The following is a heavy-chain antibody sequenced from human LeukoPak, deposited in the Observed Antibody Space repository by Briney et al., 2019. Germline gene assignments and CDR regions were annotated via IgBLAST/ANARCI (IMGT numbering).Heavy chain of an antibody. CDR2: ISSNGVNT. CDR3: AKEIWPTVTTPGWTYFDY. CDR1: GFPFSTYA. V-gene: IGHV3-64*01. Sequence: PGGSLRLSCAASGFPFSTYAMHWVRQAPGEGLEYVSAISSNGVNTYYGNSVKGRFTISRDNSKNTLYLQMNSLRAEDTAVYYCAKEIWPTVTTPGWTYFDYWGQGAQVTVSS. D-gene: IGHD4-17*01. J-gene: IGHJ4*02.